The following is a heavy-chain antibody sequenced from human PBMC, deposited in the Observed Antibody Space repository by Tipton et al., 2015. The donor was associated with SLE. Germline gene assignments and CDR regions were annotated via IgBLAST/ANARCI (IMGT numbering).Heavy chain of an antibody. CDR1: GGSISSGSYY. J-gene: IGHJ4*02. V-gene: IGHV4-61*02. CDR2: IYTSGST. Sequence: LRLSCTVSGGSISSGSYYWSWIRQPAGRGLEWIGRIYTSGSTNYNPSLKSRVTISVDTSKNQFSLKLSSVTAADTAVYYCARASDYRGQGTLVTVSS. CDR3: ARASDY.